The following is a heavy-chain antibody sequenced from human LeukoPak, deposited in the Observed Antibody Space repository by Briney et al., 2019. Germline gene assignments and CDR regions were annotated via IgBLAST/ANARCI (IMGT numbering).Heavy chain of an antibody. D-gene: IGHD6-13*01. CDR1: GYTFTSYG. Sequence: GASVKVSCKASGYTFTSYGISWVRQAPGQGLEWMGWISAYNGNTNYAQKFQGRVTITADESTSTAYMELSSLRSEDTAVYYCARGGAVGIAAAGTWYMDVWGKGTTVTISS. CDR2: ISAYNGNT. V-gene: IGHV1-18*01. J-gene: IGHJ6*03. CDR3: ARGGAVGIAAAGTWYMDV.